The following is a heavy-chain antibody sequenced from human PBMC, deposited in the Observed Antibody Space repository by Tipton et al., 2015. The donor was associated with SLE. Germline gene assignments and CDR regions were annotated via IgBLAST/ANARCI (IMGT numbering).Heavy chain of an antibody. D-gene: IGHD6-19*01. V-gene: IGHV4-61*01. J-gene: IGHJ6*02. CDR3: ARWLVVAEGPYYYYYGMDV. CDR1: GGSVSSGRYY. CDR2: IYYSGST. Sequence: LRLSCTVSGGSVSSGRYYWSWIRQPPGKGLEWIGYIYYSGSTNYNPSLKSRVTISVDTSKNQFSLRLSSVTAADTAVYYCARWLVVAEGPYYYYYGMDVWGQGTTVTVSS.